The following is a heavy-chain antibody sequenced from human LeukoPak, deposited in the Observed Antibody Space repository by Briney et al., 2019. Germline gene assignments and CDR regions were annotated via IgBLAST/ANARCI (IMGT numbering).Heavy chain of an antibody. CDR1: GGSISSYY. Sequence: KPSETLSLTCTVSGGSISSYYWSWIRQPPGKGLEWIGYIYTSGSTNYNPSLKSRVTISVDTSKNQFSLKLSSVTAADTAVYYCARGTRVDAYGRYNWFDPWGQGTLVTVSS. V-gene: IGHV4-4*09. CDR2: IYTSGST. D-gene: IGHD3-16*01. J-gene: IGHJ5*02. CDR3: ARGTRVDAYGRYNWFDP.